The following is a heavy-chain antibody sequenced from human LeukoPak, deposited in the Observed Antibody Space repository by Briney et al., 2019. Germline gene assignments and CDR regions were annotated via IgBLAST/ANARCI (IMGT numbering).Heavy chain of an antibody. V-gene: IGHV4-59*01. CDR2: IYYSGTT. Sequence: SSETLSLTCSVSGGFISLYYWSGIRQPPGKGLEWIGYIYYSGTTNFNPSLQSRITISVATSKNQFSLKLSSVTAADTALYYCARDRASAGGFDYWGQGTLVTVSS. CDR1: GGFISLYY. J-gene: IGHJ4*02. CDR3: ARDRASAGGFDY. D-gene: IGHD2-15*01.